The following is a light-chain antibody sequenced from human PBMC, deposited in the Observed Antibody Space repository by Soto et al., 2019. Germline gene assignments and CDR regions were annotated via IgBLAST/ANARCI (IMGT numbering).Light chain of an antibody. CDR2: LDRSGSY. Sequence: QPVLTQSSSASASLGSSVKLTSILSSGHNTYIIAWHQQQPGKAPRFLMTLDRSGSYNRGSGVPGRFSGSSSGADRYLTISNLQFEDEGDYYCETWYSNTHKVFGGGTKVTVL. CDR3: ETWYSNTHKV. CDR1: SGHNTYI. J-gene: IGLJ3*02. V-gene: IGLV4-60*02.